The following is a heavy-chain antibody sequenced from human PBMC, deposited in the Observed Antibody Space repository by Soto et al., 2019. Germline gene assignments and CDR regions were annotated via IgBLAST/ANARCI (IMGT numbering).Heavy chain of an antibody. D-gene: IGHD5-12*01. Sequence: QVQLVQSAGGVVQPGTSLRLSCAASGFTFSAYGMHWVRHAPGKGLEWVAVISYDGSHKTYTDSVQGRFTISRDKSENTIHLQMNSLRAEDTALYYCVKEGRGYGGFDPNSYFENWGQGTLVTVSS. CDR1: GFTFSAYG. J-gene: IGHJ4*02. CDR3: VKEGRGYGGFDPNSYFEN. CDR2: ISYDGSHK. V-gene: IGHV3-30*18.